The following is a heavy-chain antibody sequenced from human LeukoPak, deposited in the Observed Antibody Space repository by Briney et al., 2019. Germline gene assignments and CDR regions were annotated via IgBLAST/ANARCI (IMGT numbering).Heavy chain of an antibody. CDR3: ARSSFIAVALDV. Sequence: ASVKVSCKASGYTFTSYAMHWVRQAPGQRLEWMGWINAGNGNTKYSQEFQCRVTITRDTSASTAYMELSSLRSEDMAVYYCARSSFIAVALDVWGKGTTVTVSS. CDR2: INAGNGNT. J-gene: IGHJ6*04. V-gene: IGHV1-3*03. D-gene: IGHD6-19*01. CDR1: GYTFTSYA.